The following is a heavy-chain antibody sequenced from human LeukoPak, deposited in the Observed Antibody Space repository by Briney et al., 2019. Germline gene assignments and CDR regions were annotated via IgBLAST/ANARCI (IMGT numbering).Heavy chain of an antibody. CDR1: GFTFDDYG. Sequence: GGSLRLSCAASGFTFDDYGMSWVRQAPGKGLEWVSGINWNGGSTGCADSVKGRFTISRDNAKNSLYLQMNSLRAEDTALYYCARAGASYYYYYYMDVWGKGTTVTVSS. J-gene: IGHJ6*03. CDR3: ARAGASYYYYYYMDV. CDR2: INWNGGST. V-gene: IGHV3-20*04.